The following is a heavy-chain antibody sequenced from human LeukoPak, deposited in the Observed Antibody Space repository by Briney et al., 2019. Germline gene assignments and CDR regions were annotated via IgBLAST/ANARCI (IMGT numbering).Heavy chain of an antibody. D-gene: IGHD5-18*01. Sequence: GSLRLSCAASGFTVTYYYMSWIRQPPGKGLEWIGEINHSGSTNYNPSLKSRVTISVDTSKNQFSLKLSSVTAADTAVYYCARAPPWWSYGFGYWGQGTLVTVSS. CDR3: ARAPPWWSYGFGY. V-gene: IGHV4-34*01. J-gene: IGHJ4*02. CDR1: GFTVTYYY. CDR2: INHSGST.